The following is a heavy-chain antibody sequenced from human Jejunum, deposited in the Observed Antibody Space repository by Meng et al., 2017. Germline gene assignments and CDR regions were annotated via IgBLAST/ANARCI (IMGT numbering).Heavy chain of an antibody. V-gene: IGHV3-74*01. CDR2: ISTVGGSI. D-gene: IGHD3-10*01. Sequence: GGSLRLSCVASGFTFSSYWMHWVRQAPGKGLVWVSRISTVGGSISYADSVKGRFTISRDNAKNTLYLQMNSLRAEDTAVYYCARFYSGAFEIWGQGTMVTVS. J-gene: IGHJ3*02. CDR1: GFTFSSYW. CDR3: ARFYSGAFEI.